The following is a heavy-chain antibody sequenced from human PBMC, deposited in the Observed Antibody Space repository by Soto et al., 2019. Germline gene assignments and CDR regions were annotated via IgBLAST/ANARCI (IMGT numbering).Heavy chain of an antibody. CDR2: INHTGST. V-gene: IGHV4-34*01. J-gene: IGHJ5*02. D-gene: IGHD3-22*01. CDR1: GGSFSGYY. CDR3: ARFSPPRKSYDSNPGWFDP. Sequence: PSETLSLTCAVYGGSFSGYYWSWIRQPPGKGLEWIGEINHTGSTNYNPSLKSRLTLSLDTSTNEVSLSLTSVTAADAAVYFCARFSPPRKSYDSNPGWFDPWGQGTMVTVSS.